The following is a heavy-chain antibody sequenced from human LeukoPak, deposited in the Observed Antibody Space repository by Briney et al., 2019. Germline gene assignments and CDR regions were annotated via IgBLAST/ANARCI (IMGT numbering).Heavy chain of an antibody. J-gene: IGHJ6*03. CDR2: ISSSGSTI. CDR1: GFTFSDYY. V-gene: IGHV3-11*04. CDR3: ARVPSTYYYYYMDV. Sequence: GGSLRLSCAASGFTFSDYYMSWIRQAPGKGLEWVSYISSSGSTIYYADSVKGRFTISRDNAKTSLYLQMNSLRAEDTAVYYCARVPSTYYYYYMDVWGKGTTVTVSS.